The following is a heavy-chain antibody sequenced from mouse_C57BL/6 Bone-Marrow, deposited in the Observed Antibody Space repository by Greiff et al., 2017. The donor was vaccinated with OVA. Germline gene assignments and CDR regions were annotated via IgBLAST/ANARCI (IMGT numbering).Heavy chain of an antibody. V-gene: IGHV1-82*01. Sequence: VQLQQSGPELVKPGASVKISCKASGYAFSSSWMNWVKQRPGKGLEWIGRIYPGDGDTNYNGKFKGKATLTADKSSSTAYMQLSSLTSEDSAVYFCFTTVVDVWGTGATVTVSS. CDR1: GYAFSSSW. J-gene: IGHJ1*03. CDR2: IYPGDGDT. CDR3: FTTVVDV. D-gene: IGHD1-1*01.